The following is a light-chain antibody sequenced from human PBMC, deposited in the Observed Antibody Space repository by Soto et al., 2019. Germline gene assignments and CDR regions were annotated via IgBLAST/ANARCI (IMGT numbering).Light chain of an antibody. V-gene: IGLV6-57*03. CDR2: EHS. J-gene: IGLJ3*02. Sequence: NFMLTQPHSVSESPGKTVTISCTRSSGSIASNFVQWYQQRPGSAPTTVIYEHSQRPSGVPDRFSGSIDSSSNSASLTISGLKAEEEADYFFQSYGYSLQRVFGGGTKLTVL. CDR1: SGSIASNF. CDR3: QSYGYSLQRV.